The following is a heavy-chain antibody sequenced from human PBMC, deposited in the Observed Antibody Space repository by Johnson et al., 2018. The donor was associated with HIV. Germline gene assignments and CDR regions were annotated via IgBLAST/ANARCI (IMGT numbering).Heavy chain of an antibody. V-gene: IGHV3-30*02. CDR3: VKDLTRGVLAADAFDV. CDR1: GFSFSNYG. D-gene: IGHD2-15*01. J-gene: IGHJ3*01. CDR2: IRYDGSNK. Sequence: QVQLVESGGGVVQPGGSLRLSCAASGFSFSNYGMHWVRQAPGKGLEWVAFIRYDGSNKYYVDSVKGRFTISSDNSQNTLYLEMNSLRPEGTAVYYCVKDLTRGVLAADAFDVWGPGTMFTVSS.